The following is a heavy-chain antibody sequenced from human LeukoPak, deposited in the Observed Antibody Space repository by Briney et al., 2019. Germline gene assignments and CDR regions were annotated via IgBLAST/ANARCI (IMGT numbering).Heavy chain of an antibody. V-gene: IGHV1-69*04. CDR3: AREVWFGELPQLFDY. CDR2: IIPILGIA. CDR1: GGTFSSYA. J-gene: IGHJ4*02. D-gene: IGHD3-10*01. Sequence: SEKVSCKASGGTFSSYAISWVRQAPGQGLEWMGRIIPILGIANYAQKFQGRVTITADKSTSTAYMELRSLRSEDTAVYYCAREVWFGELPQLFDYWGQGTLVTVSS.